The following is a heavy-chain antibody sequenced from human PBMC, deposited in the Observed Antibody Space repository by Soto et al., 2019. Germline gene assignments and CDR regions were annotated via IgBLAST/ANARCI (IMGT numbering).Heavy chain of an antibody. CDR1: GGSISNYY. Sequence: SETLSLTCTVSGGSISNYYWTWIRQPAGKGLEWIGRIYTSGSTNYNPSLKSRVTLSVDTSKNQFSLKLSSVTAADTALYYCARQTTYSSSWFDYWGHGTLVTVSS. J-gene: IGHJ5*01. CDR2: IYTSGST. CDR3: ARQTTYSSSWFDY. V-gene: IGHV4-4*07. D-gene: IGHD2-2*01.